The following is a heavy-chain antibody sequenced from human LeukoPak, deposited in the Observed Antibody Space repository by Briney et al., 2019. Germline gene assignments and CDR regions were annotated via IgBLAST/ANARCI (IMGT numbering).Heavy chain of an antibody. V-gene: IGHV1-2*02. CDR3: ARDYGNGSGPDY. J-gene: IGHJ4*02. Sequence: ASVKVSCKASGYTFTSYYMHWVRQAPGQGLEWMGWINPNSGGTNYAQKFQGRVTMTRDTSISTAYMELSRLRSDDTAVYYCARDYGNGSGPDYWGQGTLVTVSS. CDR2: INPNSGGT. CDR1: GYTFTSYY. D-gene: IGHD3-10*01.